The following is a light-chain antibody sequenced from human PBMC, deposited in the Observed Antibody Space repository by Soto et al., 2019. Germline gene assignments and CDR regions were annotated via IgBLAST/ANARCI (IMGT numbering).Light chain of an antibody. CDR3: HQTYSTPHT. CDR1: QTVTDY. V-gene: IGKV1-39*01. CDR2: SAS. Sequence: DIQMTQSPSSLSASVGDRVTITCRAGQTVTDYLNWYQHKPGKAPKLLIYSASTLQSGVPSRFSGSGSGTAFTLTITSLQPEDFGTYYCHQTYSTPHTFGQGTRVEIK. J-gene: IGKJ1*01.